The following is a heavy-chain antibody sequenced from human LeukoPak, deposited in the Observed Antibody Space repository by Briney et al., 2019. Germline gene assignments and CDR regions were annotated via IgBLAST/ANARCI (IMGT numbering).Heavy chain of an antibody. J-gene: IGHJ4*02. CDR2: IRYDGSNK. CDR3: ALRRGYSGWYRFDY. V-gene: IGHV3-30*02. CDR1: GFTFSSHG. D-gene: IGHD6-19*01. Sequence: GGSLRLSCAASGFTFSSHGMHWVRQAPGKGLEWVAFIRYDGSNKYYADSVKGRFTISRDNSKNTLYLQMNSLRAEDTAVYYCALRRGYSGWYRFDYWGQGTLVTVSS.